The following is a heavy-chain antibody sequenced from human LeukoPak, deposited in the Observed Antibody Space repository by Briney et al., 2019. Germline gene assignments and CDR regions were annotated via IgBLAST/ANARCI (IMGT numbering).Heavy chain of an antibody. V-gene: IGHV1-69*05. CDR1: GGTFSSYA. CDR2: IIPIFGTA. J-gene: IGHJ4*02. D-gene: IGHD3-3*01. Sequence: SVRVSCKASGGTFSSYAISWVRQAPGQGLEWMGGIIPIFGTANYAQKFQGRVTITTDESTSTAYMELSSLRSEDTAVYYCARGGHITIFGVVTRGEFDYWGQGTLVTVSS. CDR3: ARGGHITIFGVVTRGEFDY.